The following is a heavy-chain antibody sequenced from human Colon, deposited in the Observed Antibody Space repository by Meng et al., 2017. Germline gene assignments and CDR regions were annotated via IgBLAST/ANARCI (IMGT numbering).Heavy chain of an antibody. CDR3: ARVPTTVDPFES. D-gene: IGHD4-23*01. CDR1: AGSISSNNW. CDR2: IYQSGSN. V-gene: IGHV4-4*02. Sequence: VLMPESGPGLVKTSGTLSLTCPVSAGSISSNNWGSWVRQSPGRGLEWIGEIYQSGSNNYSPSLKSRVTISLDKYKNQFSPKVSYMTAADTAVYFCARVPTTVDPFESWGQGTLVTVSS. J-gene: IGHJ4*02.